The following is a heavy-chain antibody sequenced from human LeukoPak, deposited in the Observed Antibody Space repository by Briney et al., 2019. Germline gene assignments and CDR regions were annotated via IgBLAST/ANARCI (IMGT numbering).Heavy chain of an antibody. CDR1: GYTLTELS. D-gene: IGHD2-21*02. Sequence: ASVKVSCKVSGYTLTELSMYWVRQAPGKGLEWMGGFDPEDGETIYAQKFQGRVTMTEDTSTDTAYMELSSLRSEDTAVYYCATDIVVVTAIKFDYWGQGTLVTVSS. V-gene: IGHV1-24*01. CDR3: ATDIVVVTAIKFDY. J-gene: IGHJ4*02. CDR2: FDPEDGET.